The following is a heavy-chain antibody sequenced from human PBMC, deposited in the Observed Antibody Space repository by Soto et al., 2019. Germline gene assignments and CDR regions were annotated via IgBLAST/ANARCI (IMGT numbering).Heavy chain of an antibody. D-gene: IGHD2-2*01. CDR2: IYPGDSDT. CDR3: ARRGYCSSTSCYPRYYGMDV. V-gene: IGHV5-51*01. CDR1: GYSFTSYW. J-gene: IGHJ6*02. Sequence: PGESLKISCKGSGYSFTSYWIGWVRQMPGKGLEWMGIIYPGDSDTRYSPSFQGQVTISADKSISTAYLQWSSLKASDTAMYYCARRGYCSSTSCYPRYYGMDVWGQGTTVTVS.